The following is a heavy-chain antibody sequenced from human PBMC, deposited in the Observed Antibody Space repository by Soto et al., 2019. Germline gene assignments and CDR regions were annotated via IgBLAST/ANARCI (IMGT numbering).Heavy chain of an antibody. J-gene: IGHJ4*02. V-gene: IGHV3-30*01. CDR2: ISFGSSEI. D-gene: IGHD3-3*01. Sequence: XGSLGLSCVGSGFTFSNNAMHWVRQAPGKGLEWVAFISFGSSEIHYADSVKGRFTISRDNPRNTLFLHVNSPRADDTAVYYCAIARVADSSLDHWGQGTLVTVSS. CDR3: AIARVADSSLDH. CDR1: GFTFSNNA.